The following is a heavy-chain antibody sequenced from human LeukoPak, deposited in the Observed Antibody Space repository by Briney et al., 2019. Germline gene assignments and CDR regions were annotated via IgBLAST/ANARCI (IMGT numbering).Heavy chain of an antibody. CDR1: GGSLSGYY. CDR2: IHHDGRT. CDR3: ARDAVHRDYGDTVNAYDL. J-gene: IGHJ3*01. Sequence: SETLSLTCAVSGGSLSGYYWSWIRQSAGKGLEWMGHIHHDGRTNYNSSFKSRVTISSDSSKKQFSLTLTPVTPADTAFYFCARDAVHRDYGDTVNAYDLWGQGTMVTV. V-gene: IGHV4-34*01. D-gene: IGHD4-17*01.